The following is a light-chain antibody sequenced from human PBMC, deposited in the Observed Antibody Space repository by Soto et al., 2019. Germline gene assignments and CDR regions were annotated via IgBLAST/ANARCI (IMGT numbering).Light chain of an antibody. V-gene: IGKV1-12*01. CDR1: QDVSSR. CDR2: AAS. J-gene: IGKJ5*01. Sequence: IQMTQSPSSVSASVGDIFTITCRASQDVSSRLAWYQPTPGKATNLMIYAASTLQSGVPSRVSGIGSGTDVTLTISSLEPEDFAVYYCQQRSSWPPTFGQGTRLEIK. CDR3: QQRSSWPPT.